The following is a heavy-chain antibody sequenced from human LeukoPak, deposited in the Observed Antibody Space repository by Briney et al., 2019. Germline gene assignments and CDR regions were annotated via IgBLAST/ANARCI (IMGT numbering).Heavy chain of an antibody. CDR2: IYYSGST. J-gene: IGHJ6*02. D-gene: IGHD3-10*01. Sequence: SETLSLTCTVSGGSISSYYWSWIRQPPGKGLEWIGYIYYSGSTNYNPSLKSRVTISVDTSKNQFSLKLSSVTAADTAVYYCARLNGSGSPHYYYYGMDVWGQGTTVTVSS. V-gene: IGHV4-59*01. CDR3: ARLNGSGSPHYYYYGMDV. CDR1: GGSISSYY.